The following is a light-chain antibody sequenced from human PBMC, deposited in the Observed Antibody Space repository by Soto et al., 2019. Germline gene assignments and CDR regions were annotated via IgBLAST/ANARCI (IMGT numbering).Light chain of an antibody. CDR3: GSYSSSSTLYV. V-gene: IGLV2-14*03. CDR1: SSDVGGSNY. J-gene: IGLJ1*01. Sequence: QSALTQPASVSGSPGQSITISCTGTSSDVGGSNYVSWYQQHPGKAPKLMIYDVSNRPSWVSNRFSGSKSGNTASLTISGLQAEDEADYYCGSYSSSSTLYVFGTGTKLTVL. CDR2: DVS.